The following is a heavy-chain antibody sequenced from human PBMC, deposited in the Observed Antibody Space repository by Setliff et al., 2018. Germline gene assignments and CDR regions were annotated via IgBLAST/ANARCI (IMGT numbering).Heavy chain of an antibody. CDR1: GYSFSDYG. CDR2: ISAYNGNT. Sequence: GASVKVSCKASGYSFSDYGISWVRQAPGQGLEWMGWISAYNGNTKYAQKLQGRVTMATDISTSTAYMELRSLRSDDTAVYYCARGGYSYGYDHGFDIWGQETMVTVSS. CDR3: ARGGYSYGYDHGFDI. V-gene: IGHV1-18*01. J-gene: IGHJ3*02. D-gene: IGHD5-18*01.